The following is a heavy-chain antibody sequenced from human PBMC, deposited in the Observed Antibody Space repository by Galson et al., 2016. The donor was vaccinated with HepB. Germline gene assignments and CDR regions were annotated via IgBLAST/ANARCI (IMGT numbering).Heavy chain of an antibody. V-gene: IGHV3-30-3*01. Sequence: SLRLSCAASGFAFSTYAMSWVRQAPGKGLEWVAVIPFDGNNKDYADSVKGRFTISRDNSKNTLFLQMNSLRTDDTAIYYCARDPAGGVGLPAAPDYWGQGTLVTISS. D-gene: IGHD2-2*01. CDR3: ARDPAGGVGLPAAPDY. J-gene: IGHJ4*02. CDR1: GFAFSTYA. CDR2: IPFDGNNK.